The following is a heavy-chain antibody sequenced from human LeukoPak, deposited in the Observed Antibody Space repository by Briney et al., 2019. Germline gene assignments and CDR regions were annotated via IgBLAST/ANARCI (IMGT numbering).Heavy chain of an antibody. CDR3: ARRAGAYSHPYDY. J-gene: IGHJ4*02. CDR1: GFTVSSNS. V-gene: IGHV3-53*01. Sequence: GGSLRLSCTVSGFTVSSNSMSCVRQAPGKGLEWVSFIYSDNTHYSHSVKCRFTISRDNSKNTLYLQMNSLRAEDTAVYYCARRAGAYSHPYDYWGQGTLVTVSS. D-gene: IGHD4/OR15-4a*01. CDR2: IYSDNT.